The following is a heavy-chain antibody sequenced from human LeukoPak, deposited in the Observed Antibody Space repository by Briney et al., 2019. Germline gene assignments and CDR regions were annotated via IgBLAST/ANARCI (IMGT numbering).Heavy chain of an antibody. CDR1: GGTFSSYA. V-gene: IGHV1-69*05. Sequence: SVKVSCKXSGGTFSSYAISWVRQAPGQGLEGMGRIIPIFGTANYSQKFQGRVTITTDESTSTAYMELSSLRSEDTAVYYCARGDYVWGSYRYKPLDYWGQGTLVTVSS. J-gene: IGHJ4*02. CDR2: IIPIFGTA. CDR3: ARGDYVWGSYRYKPLDY. D-gene: IGHD3-16*02.